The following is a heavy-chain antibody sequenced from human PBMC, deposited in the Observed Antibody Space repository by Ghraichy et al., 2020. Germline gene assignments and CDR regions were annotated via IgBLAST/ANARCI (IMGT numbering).Heavy chain of an antibody. D-gene: IGHD2-15*01. Sequence: SETLSLTCTVSGGSISSSSYYWGWIRQPPGKGLEWIGSIYYSGSTYYNPSLKSRVTISVDTSKNQFSLKLSSVTAADTAVYYCARGNAVVVAATLFRGAFDIWGQGTMVTVSS. V-gene: IGHV4-39*01. CDR2: IYYSGST. J-gene: IGHJ3*02. CDR3: ARGNAVVVAATLFRGAFDI. CDR1: GGSISSSSYY.